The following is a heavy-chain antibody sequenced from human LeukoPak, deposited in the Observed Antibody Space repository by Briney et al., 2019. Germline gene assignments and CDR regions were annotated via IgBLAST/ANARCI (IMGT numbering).Heavy chain of an antibody. CDR1: GGTFSSYA. D-gene: IGHD3-3*01. Sequence: GASVKVSCKASGGTFSSYAISWVRQAPGQGLEWMGRIIPILGIANYAQKFQGRVTITADKSTSTAYMELSSLRSEDTAVYYCAREPEYYDFWSGYPNWFDPWGQGTLVTVSS. CDR3: AREPEYYDFWSGYPNWFDP. V-gene: IGHV1-69*04. CDR2: IIPILGIA. J-gene: IGHJ5*02.